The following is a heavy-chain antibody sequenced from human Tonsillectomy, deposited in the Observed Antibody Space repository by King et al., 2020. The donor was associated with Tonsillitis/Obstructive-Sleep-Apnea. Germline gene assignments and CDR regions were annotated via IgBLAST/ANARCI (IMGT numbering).Heavy chain of an antibody. CDR2: ISYDGSNK. J-gene: IGHJ4*02. CDR3: ARVDDFWSAPRYYFDY. Sequence: VQLVESGGGVVQPGRSLRLSCATSGFTFSSYAMHWVRQAPGKGLAGVAVISYDGSNKYYADSVKGRFTISRDNSKNTLYLQMNSLRAEDTAMYYCARVDDFWSAPRYYFDYWGQGTLVTVSS. CDR1: GFTFSSYA. D-gene: IGHD3-3*01. V-gene: IGHV3-30*01.